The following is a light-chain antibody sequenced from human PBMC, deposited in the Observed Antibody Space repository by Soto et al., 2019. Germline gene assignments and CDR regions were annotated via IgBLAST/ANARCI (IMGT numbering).Light chain of an antibody. Sequence: EIVLTHSPGTLSFSPGERATLSCRASQSVSSSYLAWYQQKPGQTPRPLIYGASSRATGIPDRFSGSGSGTDFTLTISRLEPEDFAVYYCQQYGSSPLTFGGGTKVDIK. CDR3: QQYGSSPLT. CDR1: QSVSSSY. V-gene: IGKV3-20*01. J-gene: IGKJ4*01. CDR2: GAS.